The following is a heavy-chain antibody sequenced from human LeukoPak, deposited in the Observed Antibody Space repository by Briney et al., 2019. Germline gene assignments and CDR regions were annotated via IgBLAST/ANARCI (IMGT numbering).Heavy chain of an antibody. J-gene: IGHJ4*02. CDR1: GFTLSSYS. Sequence: GGSLRLSCGASGFTLSSYSMNWVRQAPGKGLEWVSFISSSSSYIYYADSVKGRFTISRDNAKNSLYLQMNSLRAEDTAVYYCARGKTVADFDYWGQGTLVTVSS. CDR3: ARGKTVADFDY. D-gene: IGHD6-19*01. V-gene: IGHV3-21*01. CDR2: ISSSSSYI.